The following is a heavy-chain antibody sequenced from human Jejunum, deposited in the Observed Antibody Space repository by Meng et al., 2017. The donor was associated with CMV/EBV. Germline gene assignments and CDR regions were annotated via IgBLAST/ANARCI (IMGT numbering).Heavy chain of an antibody. Sequence: FAVYAMHWVRQAPGKGLEWVSGISGNSGDIAYADSVKGRFTISRDNAKNSLYLQMNSLRAEDTALYYCAKDISSSSVRRGAPDYGGQGTLVTVSS. D-gene: IGHD6-6*01. V-gene: IGHV3-9*01. J-gene: IGHJ4*02. CDR2: ISGNSGDI. CDR1: FAVYA. CDR3: AKDISSSSVRRGAPDY.